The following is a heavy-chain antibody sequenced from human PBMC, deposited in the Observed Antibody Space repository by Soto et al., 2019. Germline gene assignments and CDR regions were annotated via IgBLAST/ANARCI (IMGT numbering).Heavy chain of an antibody. CDR1: GGSISSGGYY. V-gene: IGHV4-31*03. J-gene: IGHJ4*02. D-gene: IGHD4-17*01. CDR3: ARDRDYGGQPPARFYFDY. CDR2: IYYSGST. Sequence: ASETLYLTCTVSGGSISSGGYYWSWIRQHPGKGLEWIGYIYYSGSTYYNPSLKSRVTISVDTSKNQFSLKLSSVTAADTAVYYCARDRDYGGQPPARFYFDYWGQGTLVTVSS.